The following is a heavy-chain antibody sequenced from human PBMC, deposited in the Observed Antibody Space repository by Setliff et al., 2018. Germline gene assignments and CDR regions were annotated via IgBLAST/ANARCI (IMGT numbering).Heavy chain of an antibody. V-gene: IGHV1-69*13. Sequence: ASVKVSCKSSGGTFSSSGITWVRQAPGQGLQWLGRFIPILGATNYAQNFQGRVTITADESTSTGYMELRSLGSDDTAVYYCARELRSPYWHLDSWGQGTQVTVSS. D-gene: IGHD3-16*01. CDR3: ARELRSPYWHLDS. J-gene: IGHJ5*01. CDR2: FIPILGAT. CDR1: GGTFSSSG.